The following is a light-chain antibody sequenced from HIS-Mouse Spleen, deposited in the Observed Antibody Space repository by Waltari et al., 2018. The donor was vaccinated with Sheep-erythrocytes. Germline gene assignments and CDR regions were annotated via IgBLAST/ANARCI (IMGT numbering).Light chain of an antibody. CDR1: SSDVGGYNY. V-gene: IGLV2-11*01. CDR2: DVS. CDR3: CSYAGSYNHV. Sequence: QSALTQPRSVSGSPGQSVTISCTGTSSDVGGYNYVSWYQQHPGKAPKLMIYDVSKVPSWVPVRFSGSKSGNTASLTISGLQAEDEADYYCCSYAGSYNHVFATGTKVTVL. J-gene: IGLJ1*01.